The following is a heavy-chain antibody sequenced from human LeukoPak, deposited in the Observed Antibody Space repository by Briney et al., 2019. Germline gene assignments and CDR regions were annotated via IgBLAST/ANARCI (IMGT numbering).Heavy chain of an antibody. CDR3: ARDFGDYDILTGYPQ. CDR1: GYSISSGYY. CDR2: IYHSGST. Sequence: PSETLSLTCTVSGYSISSGYYWGWIRQPPGKGLEWIGSIYHSGSTYYNPSLKSRVTISVDTSKNQFSLKLSSVTAADTAVYYCARDFGDYDILTGYPQWGQGTLVTVSS. V-gene: IGHV4-38-2*02. D-gene: IGHD3-9*01. J-gene: IGHJ4*02.